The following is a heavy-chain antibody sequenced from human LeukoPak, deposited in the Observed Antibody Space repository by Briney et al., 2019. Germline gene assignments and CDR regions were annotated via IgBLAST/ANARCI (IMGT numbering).Heavy chain of an antibody. Sequence: SGGSLRLSCVASGFIFSDHPFHWVHQSPDKGLEWVALIGSDGTKKYYADSVQGRFTVSRENSKNTLFLQMNTLRADDTAVYFCARQMTSTRLFDSWGQGTLVTVSS. V-gene: IGHV3-30*04. CDR1: GFIFSDHP. CDR3: ARQMTSTRLFDS. CDR2: IGSDGTKK. D-gene: IGHD5/OR15-5a*01. J-gene: IGHJ4*02.